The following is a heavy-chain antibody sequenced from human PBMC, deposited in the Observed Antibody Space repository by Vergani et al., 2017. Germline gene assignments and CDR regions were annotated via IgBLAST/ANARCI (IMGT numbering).Heavy chain of an antibody. CDR2: IYHSGGT. Sequence: QVQLQESGAGLVKPPGTLSLTCTVSGASFNDAHWLSWLRQPPGGGLEWIGEIYHSGGTNYNPSLKSRVTISVDKSKNQVSLKLDSVTAADTAVYYCAKAGAYCLESWGQGTLVTVSS. D-gene: IGHD6-19*01. J-gene: IGHJ4*02. CDR1: GASFNDAHW. CDR3: AKAGAYCLES. V-gene: IGHV4-4*03.